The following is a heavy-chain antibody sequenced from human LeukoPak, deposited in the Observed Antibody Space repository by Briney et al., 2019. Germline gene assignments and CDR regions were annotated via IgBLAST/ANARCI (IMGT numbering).Heavy chain of an antibody. D-gene: IGHD4-11*01. CDR3: ARARVDTTTFDYFDY. J-gene: IGHJ4*02. V-gene: IGHV3-53*01. CDR1: GFTVSTNF. Sequence: GGSLRLSCVVSGFTVSTNFMSWVRQAPGERLEWVSVINSGGSTYYADSVKGRFTISRDNSKNTLYLQMNSLRAEDTAVYYCARARVDTTTFDYFDYWGQGTLVTVSS. CDR2: INSGGST.